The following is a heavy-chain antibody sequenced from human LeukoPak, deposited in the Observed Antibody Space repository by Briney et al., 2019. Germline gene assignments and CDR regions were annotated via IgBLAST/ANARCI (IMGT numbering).Heavy chain of an antibody. Sequence: SETLSLTCTVSGGSISSSSYYWGWIRQPPGKGLEWIGSIYYSGSTYYNPSLKSRVTISVDTSKNQFSLKLSSVTAADTAVYYCARGRKRYSSSWRPPAYFDYWGQGTLVTVSS. CDR2: IYYSGST. CDR1: GGSISSSSYY. J-gene: IGHJ4*02. D-gene: IGHD6-13*01. V-gene: IGHV4-39*01. CDR3: ARGRKRYSSSWRPPAYFDY.